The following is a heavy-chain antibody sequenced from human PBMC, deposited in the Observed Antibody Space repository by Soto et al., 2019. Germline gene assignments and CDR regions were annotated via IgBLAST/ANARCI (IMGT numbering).Heavy chain of an antibody. J-gene: IGHJ6*02. CDR2: IIPIFGIA. D-gene: IGHD2-2*01. Sequence: QVQLVQSGAEVKKPGSSVKVSCKASGGTFSRYSITWVRQAPGHGLEWIGRIIPIFGIASYAQKFQGRVAITADQSTSTGDMELNSLRSDETAVYYWAREDRDCEAGLVPAAIDVWGQGATVTVSS. CDR1: GGTFSRYS. CDR3: AREDRDCEAGLVPAAIDV. V-gene: IGHV1-69*08.